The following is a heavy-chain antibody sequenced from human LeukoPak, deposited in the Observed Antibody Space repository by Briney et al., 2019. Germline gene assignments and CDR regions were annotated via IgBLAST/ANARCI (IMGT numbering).Heavy chain of an antibody. CDR3: ARDSSTVTTPYFDY. CDR1: GYTFTGYY. V-gene: IGHV1-2*04. J-gene: IGHJ4*02. Sequence: ASVKVSCKASGYTFTGYYIHWVRQGPGQGLEWMGWINPNSGGTNYAQNFQGWVTMTRDTSISTAYMELSRLRSDDTAVYYCARDSSTVTTPYFDYWGQGTLVTVPS. D-gene: IGHD4-11*01. CDR2: INPNSGGT.